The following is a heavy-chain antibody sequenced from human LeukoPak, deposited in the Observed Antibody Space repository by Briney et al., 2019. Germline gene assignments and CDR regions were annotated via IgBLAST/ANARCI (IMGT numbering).Heavy chain of an antibody. J-gene: IGHJ4*02. Sequence: GGSLRLSCAASGFTFSSSWMSWVRQAPGKGLEWVATLQPNGIETHYVDSVKGRFTISRDNVKNSLYLHMNSLRVEDTAVYYCARDNYGDYKYWGQGTLVTVSS. CDR3: ARDNYGDYKY. CDR1: GFTFSSSW. CDR2: LQPNGIET. V-gene: IGHV3-7*01. D-gene: IGHD4-17*01.